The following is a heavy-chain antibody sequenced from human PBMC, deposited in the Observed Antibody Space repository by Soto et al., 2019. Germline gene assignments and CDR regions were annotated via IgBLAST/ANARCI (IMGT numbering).Heavy chain of an antibody. CDR3: ARAFFRDGYFDY. V-gene: IGHV4-59*01. CDR2: IYYSGST. Sequence: SETLSLTCTVSGGSISSYYWSWIRQPPGKGLEWIGYIYYSGSTNYNPSLKSRVTISVDTSKNQFSLKLSSVTAADTAVYYCARAFFRDGYFDYWGQGTLVTVSS. J-gene: IGHJ4*02. CDR1: GGSISSYY.